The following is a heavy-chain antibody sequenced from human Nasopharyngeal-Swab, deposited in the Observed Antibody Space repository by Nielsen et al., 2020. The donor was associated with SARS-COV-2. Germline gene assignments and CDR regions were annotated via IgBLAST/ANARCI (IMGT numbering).Heavy chain of an antibody. CDR3: AKDGCSSTSCYVNF. J-gene: IGHJ4*02. D-gene: IGHD2-2*01. CDR2: ISGIGGST. V-gene: IGHV3-23*01. Sequence: WIRQPPGKGLEWVSTISGIGGSTKYADSVKGRFTISRDNSKKTLYLQMNSLGAEDTAVYFCAKDGCSSTSCYVNFWGQGTLVTVSS.